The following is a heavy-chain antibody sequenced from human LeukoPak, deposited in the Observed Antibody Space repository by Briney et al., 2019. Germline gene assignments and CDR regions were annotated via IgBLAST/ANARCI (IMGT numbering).Heavy chain of an antibody. D-gene: IGHD4-11*01. J-gene: IGHJ4*02. CDR2: INPSSGGT. CDR3: ARWTTTYLDY. CDR1: GYPFTAYY. Sequence: ASVKVSCTASGYPFTAYYMHWVRQAPGQGLEWMGWINPSSGGTNYAQKFQGRVTMTRDTSTSTVYMELSSLRSEDSAVYYCARWTTTYLDYWGQGTLVTVSS. V-gene: IGHV1-2*02.